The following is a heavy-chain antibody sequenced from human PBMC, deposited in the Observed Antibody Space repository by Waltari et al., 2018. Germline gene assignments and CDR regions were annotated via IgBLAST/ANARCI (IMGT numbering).Heavy chain of an antibody. V-gene: IGHV3-7*03. D-gene: IGHD2-21*02. CDR1: GFTFSSYW. Sequence: EVRLVESGGGLVQPVWSLSLSCAASGFTFSSYWMSWVRQSPGQGLERVGHVKRGGSAIHYVGSVKGRLTINRGNANNSVASQMDSLRAEDTAVYYCTRASSPCGDDCNSETFDYWGQGPMVTVSS. CDR2: VKRGGSAI. CDR3: TRASSPCGDDCNSETFDY. J-gene: IGHJ4*02.